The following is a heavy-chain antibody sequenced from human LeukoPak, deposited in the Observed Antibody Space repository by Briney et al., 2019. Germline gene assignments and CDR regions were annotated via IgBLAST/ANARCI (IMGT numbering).Heavy chain of an antibody. Sequence: GGSLRLSCAASGFTFSSYAMNWVRQAPGKGLEWVSAISGSGGSTYYADSMKGRFTISRDNSKNTLYLQMNNLRAEDTAVYYCARDLHYAFDIWGQGTMVTVSS. CDR3: ARDLHYAFDI. CDR1: GFTFSSYA. J-gene: IGHJ3*02. D-gene: IGHD3-10*01. V-gene: IGHV3-23*01. CDR2: ISGSGGST.